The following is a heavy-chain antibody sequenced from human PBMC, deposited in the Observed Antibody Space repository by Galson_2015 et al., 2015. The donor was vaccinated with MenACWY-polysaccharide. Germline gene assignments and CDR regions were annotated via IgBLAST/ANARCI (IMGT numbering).Heavy chain of an antibody. D-gene: IGHD5/OR15-5a*01. Sequence: SLRLSCAASGFTFSSYWMHWVRQAPGKGLVWVSRINSDGSSTSSADSVKGRFTISRDNAKNTLYLQMNSLRAEDTAVYYCVRMGGVYRTNGTFDLGGRGPLVTVPS. CDR2: INSDGSST. J-gene: IGHJ2*01. CDR3: VRMGGVYRTNGTFDL. CDR1: GFTFSSYW. V-gene: IGHV3-74*01.